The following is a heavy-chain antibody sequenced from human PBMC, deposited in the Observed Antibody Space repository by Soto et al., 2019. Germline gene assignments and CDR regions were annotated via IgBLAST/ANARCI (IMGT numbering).Heavy chain of an antibody. CDR1: GVSMRSYS. CDR3: ARDLRCCGLDV. V-gene: IGHV4-59*01. CDR2: IFYSGSS. Sequence: SETLSLTCNVSGVSMRSYSWTWMRLSPGKGLEWIGDIFYSGSSNLNPSLRSRLSISIDTSKNKFSLMLKSVTAADTAVYYCARDLRCCGLDVWGQGTTVTVSS. D-gene: IGHD3-9*01. J-gene: IGHJ6*02.